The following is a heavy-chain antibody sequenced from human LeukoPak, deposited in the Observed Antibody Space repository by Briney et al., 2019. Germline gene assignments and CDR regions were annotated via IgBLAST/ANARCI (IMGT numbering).Heavy chain of an antibody. CDR2: INSDGSST. CDR3: ARVGRGSSGWYKGAFDI. D-gene: IGHD6-19*01. Sequence: PGGSLRLSCAASGFTFSSYWMHWVRQAPGKGLVWVSRINSDGSSTSYADSVKGRFTISRDNAKNTLYLQMNSLRAVDTAVYYCARVGRGSSGWYKGAFDIWGQGTMVTVSS. CDR1: GFTFSSYW. V-gene: IGHV3-74*01. J-gene: IGHJ3*02.